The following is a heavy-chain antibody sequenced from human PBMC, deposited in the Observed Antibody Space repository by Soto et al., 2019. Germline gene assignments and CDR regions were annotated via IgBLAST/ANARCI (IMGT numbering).Heavy chain of an antibody. CDR3: TRSGGSYSFGY. Sequence: EVQLVESGGCLVQPGESLKLSCAASGFTLSGSAVHWVRQASGKGLEWVGRIRSKTHNYATDYIASVKGRFTMSRDDSNNTAYLQMNGLKTDDTAVYYCTRSGGSYSFGYWGQGTLVTVSS. V-gene: IGHV3-73*02. CDR1: GFTLSGSA. D-gene: IGHD1-26*01. CDR2: IRSKTHNYAT. J-gene: IGHJ4*02.